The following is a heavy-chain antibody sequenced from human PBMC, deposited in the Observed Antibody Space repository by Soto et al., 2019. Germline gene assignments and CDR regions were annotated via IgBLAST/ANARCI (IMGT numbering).Heavy chain of an antibody. CDR2: IYYSGST. J-gene: IGHJ5*02. Sequence: SETLSLTCTVSGGSISSYYWSWIRQPPGKGLEWIGYIYYSGSTNYNPSLKSRVTISVDTSKNQFSLKLSSVTAADTAVYYCARYLDYGDYIPYNWFDPWGQGTLVTVSS. D-gene: IGHD4-17*01. V-gene: IGHV4-59*01. CDR1: GGSISSYY. CDR3: ARYLDYGDYIPYNWFDP.